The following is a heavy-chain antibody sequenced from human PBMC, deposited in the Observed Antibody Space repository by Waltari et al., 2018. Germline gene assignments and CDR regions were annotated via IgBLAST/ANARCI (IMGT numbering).Heavy chain of an antibody. CDR2: VYRSGST. CDR1: GFPITYAYHY. CDR3: ARPRSAYYYYGMDV. J-gene: IGHJ6*02. V-gene: IGHV4-30-4*08. Sequence: QVQLQESGPGLVKPSQTLSLTCTVSGFPITYAYHYWTWIRQRPGQGLEWIGYVYRSGSTYYNPSLKSRVTISLDTSRNHFSLTLTSVTAADTALYYCARPRSAYYYYGMDVWGQGTTVTVSS. D-gene: IGHD3-3*01.